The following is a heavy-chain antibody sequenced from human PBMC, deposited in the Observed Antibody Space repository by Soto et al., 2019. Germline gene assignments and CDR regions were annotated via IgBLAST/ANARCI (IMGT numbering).Heavy chain of an antibody. V-gene: IGHV1-3*01. D-gene: IGHD3-10*01. CDR1: GYTFTSYA. CDR3: ARAYYGSGSYHWFDP. CDR2: INAGNGNT. J-gene: IGHJ5*02. Sequence: GASVKVSCKASGYTFTSYAMHWVRQAPGQRLEWMGWINAGNGNTKYSQKFQGRVTITRDTSASTAYMELSSLRSEDTAVYYCARAYYGSGSYHWFDPWGQGTLVTVSS.